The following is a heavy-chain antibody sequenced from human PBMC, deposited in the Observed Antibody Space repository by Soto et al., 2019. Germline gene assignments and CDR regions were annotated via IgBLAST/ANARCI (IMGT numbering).Heavy chain of an antibody. CDR2: IKHDGSEK. V-gene: IGHV3-7*01. Sequence: EVQLVESGRGLVQPGGSLRLSCTASGFTFSTYYMNWIRQAPGKGLKWVANIKHDGSEKYYVDSVKGRFTISRDNAKNSLYLQMNSLRAEDTAVYYCARDRGYCTGGTCYSVLDYWGQGILVTVSS. J-gene: IGHJ4*02. CDR1: GFTFSTYY. CDR3: ARDRGYCTGGTCYSVLDY. D-gene: IGHD2-15*01.